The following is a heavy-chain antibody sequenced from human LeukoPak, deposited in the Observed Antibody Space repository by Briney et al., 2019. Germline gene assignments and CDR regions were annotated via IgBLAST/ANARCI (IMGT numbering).Heavy chain of an antibody. J-gene: IGHJ3*02. CDR2: IYYSGST. D-gene: IGHD1-26*01. Sequence: PSETLSLTCTVSGGSISSYYWSWIRQPPGKGLEWIGYIYYSGSTNYNPSLKSRVTILVDTSKNQFSLKLSSVTAADTAVYYCARDRRYSGISGAFDIWGQGTMVTVSS. CDR3: ARDRRYSGISGAFDI. CDR1: GGSISSYY. V-gene: IGHV4-59*13.